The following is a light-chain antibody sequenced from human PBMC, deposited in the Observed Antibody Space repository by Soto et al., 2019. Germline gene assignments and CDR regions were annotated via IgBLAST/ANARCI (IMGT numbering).Light chain of an antibody. V-gene: IGLV3-1*01. CDR2: QDS. CDR3: QAWDSSTALVV. CDR1: KLGDKY. Sequence: SYELTHPPSVSVSPGQTASITCSGDKLGDKYACWYQQKPGQSPVLVIYQDSKRPSGIPERFSGSNSGNTATLTISGTQAMDEADYYCQAWDSSTALVVFGGGTKLTVL. J-gene: IGLJ2*01.